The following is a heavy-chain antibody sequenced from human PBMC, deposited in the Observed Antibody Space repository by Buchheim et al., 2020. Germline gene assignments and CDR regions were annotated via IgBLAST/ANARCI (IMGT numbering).Heavy chain of an antibody. CDR3: AGMVNSRDSFDDYDSSGYLPNDY. V-gene: IGHV4-34*01. J-gene: IGHJ4*02. D-gene: IGHD3-22*01. CDR1: GGSFSGYY. CDR2: INHSGST. Sequence: QVQLQQWGAGLLKPSETLSLTCAVYGGSFSGYYWSWIRQPPGKGLEWIGEINHSGSTNYNPSLKSRVTISVDTSKNPFSLKLSSVTAADTAVYYCAGMVNSRDSFDDYDSSGYLPNDYWGQGTL.